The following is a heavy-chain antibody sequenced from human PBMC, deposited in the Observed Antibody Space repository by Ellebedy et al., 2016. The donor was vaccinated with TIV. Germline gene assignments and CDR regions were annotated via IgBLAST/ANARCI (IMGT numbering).Heavy chain of an antibody. Sequence: GESLKISCAASGFTFSSFWMSWVRQAPGKGLEWVANIKQDQSDKYYVDYVKGRFTISRDNAKNSLYLQMNSLRVEDTAVYYCARDRYCSSGSCYRDYWGQGTLVTVSS. V-gene: IGHV3-7*03. CDR3: ARDRYCSSGSCYRDY. CDR1: GFTFSSFW. CDR2: IKQDQSDK. D-gene: IGHD2-15*01. J-gene: IGHJ4*02.